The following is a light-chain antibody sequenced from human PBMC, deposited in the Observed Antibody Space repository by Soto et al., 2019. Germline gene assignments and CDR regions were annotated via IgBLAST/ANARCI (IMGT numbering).Light chain of an antibody. Sequence: EIVLTQSPGTLSLSPGERATLSCRASQSVTSRYLAWYQQKPGQAPRLLIYGASSRATGIPDRFSGSGSGTDFTLIISRLEPEDLAVYYCQQYSSLWTFGQGTKVDIK. CDR3: QQYSSLWT. CDR2: GAS. CDR1: QSVTSRY. V-gene: IGKV3-20*01. J-gene: IGKJ1*01.